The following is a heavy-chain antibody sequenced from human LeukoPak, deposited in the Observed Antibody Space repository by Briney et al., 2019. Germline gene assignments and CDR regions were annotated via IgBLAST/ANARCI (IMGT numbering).Heavy chain of an antibody. V-gene: IGHV3-74*01. CDR3: ARDRSGIAVVEYYGMDV. CDR2: INNDGRST. CDR1: GFNFSFYW. Sequence: GGSLRLSCASSGFNFSFYWMHWVRQAPGKGLVWVSRINNDGRSTSYAGSVKGRFTISRDNAKNTLYLQMNSLRAEDTAVYYCARDRSGIAVVEYYGMDVWGQGTTVTVSS. D-gene: IGHD6-19*01. J-gene: IGHJ6*02.